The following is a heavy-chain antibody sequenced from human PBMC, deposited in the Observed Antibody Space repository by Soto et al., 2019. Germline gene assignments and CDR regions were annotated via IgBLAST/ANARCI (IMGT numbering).Heavy chain of an antibody. V-gene: IGHV4-30-4*01. D-gene: IGHD3-3*01. Sequence: SETLSLTCTVSGGSISSGDYYWSWIRQPPGKGLEWIGYIYYSGSTYYNPSLKSRVTISVDTSKNQFSLKLSSVTAADTAVYYCARVGSFDFWSGYYPNWFDPWGQGTLVTVSS. CDR2: IYYSGST. J-gene: IGHJ5*02. CDR3: ARVGSFDFWSGYYPNWFDP. CDR1: GGSISSGDYY.